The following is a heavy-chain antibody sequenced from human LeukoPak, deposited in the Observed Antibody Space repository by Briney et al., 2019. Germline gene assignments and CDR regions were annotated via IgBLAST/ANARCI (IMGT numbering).Heavy chain of an antibody. V-gene: IGHV3-73*01. CDR3: TSAAVDTAMALDY. J-gene: IGHJ4*02. Sequence: GGSLTLSCAASGFTFSGSAMHWVRQASGKGLEWVGRIRSKANNYATTYAASVKGRFTISRDDSKDTAYLQMDSLKTEDTAVYYCTSAAVDTAMALDYWGQGTLVTVSS. D-gene: IGHD5-18*01. CDR2: IRSKANNYAT. CDR1: GFTFSGSA.